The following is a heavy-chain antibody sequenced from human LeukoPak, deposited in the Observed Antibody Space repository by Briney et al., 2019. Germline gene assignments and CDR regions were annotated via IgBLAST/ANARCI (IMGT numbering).Heavy chain of an antibody. V-gene: IGHV1-18*01. J-gene: IGHJ4*02. Sequence: ASVKVSCKASGYTFTSYGISWVRQAPGQGLECMGWINAYNGNTKYALKVQGRVTMTTDTSTSTAYLELRSLRSDDTAIYYCAREIYGRFDYWGQGTLVTVSS. CDR3: AREIYGRFDY. CDR1: GYTFTSYG. D-gene: IGHD4-17*01. CDR2: INAYNGNT.